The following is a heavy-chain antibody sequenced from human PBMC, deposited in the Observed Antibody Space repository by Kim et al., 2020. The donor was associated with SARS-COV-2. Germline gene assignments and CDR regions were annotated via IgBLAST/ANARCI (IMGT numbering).Heavy chain of an antibody. CDR3: ARSGDYELIPLNYMDV. Sequence: SETLSLTCTVSGGSISSYYWSWIRQPPGKGLEWIGYIYYSGSTNYNPSLKSRVTISVDTSKNQFSLKLSSVTAADTAVYYCARSGDYELIPLNYMDVWGKGTTVTVSS. V-gene: IGHV4-59*01. CDR2: IYYSGST. CDR1: GGSISSYY. J-gene: IGHJ6*03. D-gene: IGHD4-17*01.